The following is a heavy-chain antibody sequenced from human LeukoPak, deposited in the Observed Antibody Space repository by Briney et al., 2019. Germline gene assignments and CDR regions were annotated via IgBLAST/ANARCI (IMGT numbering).Heavy chain of an antibody. CDR2: ISSSGSTI. CDR1: GFTFSDYY. CDR3: ARNYYDSSGYCAY. D-gene: IGHD3-22*01. V-gene: IGHV3-11*01. J-gene: IGHJ4*02. Sequence: GGSLRLSCAASGFTFSDYYMSWIRQAPGKELEWVSYISSSGSTIYYADSVKGRFTISRDNAKNSLYLQMNSLRAEDTAVYYCARNYYDSSGYCAYWGQGTLVTVPS.